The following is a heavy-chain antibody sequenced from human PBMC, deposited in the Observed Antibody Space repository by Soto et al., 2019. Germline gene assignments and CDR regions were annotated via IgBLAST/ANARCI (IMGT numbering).Heavy chain of an antibody. CDR3: ARTEGYFHGLDV. J-gene: IGHJ6*02. CDR2: INPSSGDT. CDR1: GYTFTAYY. Sequence: ASVKVSCKASGYTFTAYYIHWVRQAPGQGLEWMGWINPSSGDTNSAQKFQGWVTMTRDTSISTAYVELSRLKSDDTAVYYCARTEGYFHGLDVWGLGTTVTVSS. V-gene: IGHV1-2*04.